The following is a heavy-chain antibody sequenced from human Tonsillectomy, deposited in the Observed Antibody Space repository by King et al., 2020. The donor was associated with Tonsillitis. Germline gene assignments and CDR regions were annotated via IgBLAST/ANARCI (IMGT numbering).Heavy chain of an antibody. Sequence: QLQESGPGLVKPSQTLSLTCTVSGGSISSGDYYWSWIRQHPGKGLEWIGYIYYSGSTYYNPSLKSRVTISVDTSKNQFSLKLSSVTAADTAVYYCARGQYRLLNYYYYYCGMDVWGQGTTVTVSS. V-gene: IGHV4-31*03. CDR1: GGSISSGDYY. J-gene: IGHJ6*02. D-gene: IGHD2-2*01. CDR3: ARGQYRLLNYYYYYCGMDV. CDR2: IYYSGST.